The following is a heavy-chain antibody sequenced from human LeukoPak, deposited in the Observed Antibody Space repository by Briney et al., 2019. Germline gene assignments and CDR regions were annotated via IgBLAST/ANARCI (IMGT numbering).Heavy chain of an antibody. V-gene: IGHV3-30*04. CDR1: GFTFSSYA. CDR2: ISYDGSNK. CDR3: ARPTGIYYYYYYGMDV. J-gene: IGHJ6*04. D-gene: IGHD2-15*01. Sequence: GRSLRLSCAASGFTFSSYAMHWVRQAPGKGLEWVAVISYDGSNKYYADSVKGRFTISRDNSKNTLYLQMNSLRAEDTAVYYCARPTGIYYYYYYGMDVWGKATTVTVSS.